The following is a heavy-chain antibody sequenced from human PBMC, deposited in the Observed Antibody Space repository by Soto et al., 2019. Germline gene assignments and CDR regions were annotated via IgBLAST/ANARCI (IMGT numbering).Heavy chain of an antibody. J-gene: IGHJ6*03. CDR1: GGSFSGYQ. CDR2: INDSGNI. V-gene: IGHV4-34*01. CDR3: ARGLILWVGELSRRGGYYYYMDV. D-gene: IGHD3-10*01. Sequence: QVQLQQWGAGLLKPSETLSLTCAVYGGSFSGYQWSWIRQTPGKGLEWIGEINDSGNINYNPSLKSRVSRFVDTAKKQISLKLSSVTAADTAVYYCARGLILWVGELSRRGGYYYYMDVWGKGTTVTVSS.